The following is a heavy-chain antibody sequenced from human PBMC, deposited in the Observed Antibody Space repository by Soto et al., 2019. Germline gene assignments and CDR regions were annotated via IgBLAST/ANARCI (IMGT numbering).Heavy chain of an antibody. CDR2: IYYTGST. CDR3: ARVTDMVNY. D-gene: IGHD5-18*01. J-gene: IGHJ4*02. V-gene: IGHV4-59*01. CDR1: GVSIGPYY. Sequence: SETLSLTCTVSGVSIGPYYWGWIRQPPGKGLELIGHIYYTGSTNYNPSLKSRATISVDTSKNQFSLTLSSVTAADTAVYYCARVTDMVNYWGQGTLVTVAS.